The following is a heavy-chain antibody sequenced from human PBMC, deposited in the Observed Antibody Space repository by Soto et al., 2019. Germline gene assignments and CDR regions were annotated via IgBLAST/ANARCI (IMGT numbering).Heavy chain of an antibody. Sequence: QVQLVESGGGVVQPGRSLRLSCAASGFTFSSYGMHWVRQAPGKGLEWVAVISYDGSNKYYADSMKGRFTISRDNSKNTLYLQMNSLRAEDTAVYYCAKDKRAVVVTAPFDYWGQGTLVTVSS. CDR3: AKDKRAVVVTAPFDY. CDR1: GFTFSSYG. V-gene: IGHV3-30*18. CDR2: ISYDGSNK. D-gene: IGHD2-21*02. J-gene: IGHJ4*02.